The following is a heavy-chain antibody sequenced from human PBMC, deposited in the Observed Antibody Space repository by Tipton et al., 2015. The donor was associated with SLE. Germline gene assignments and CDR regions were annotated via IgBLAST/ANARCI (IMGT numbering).Heavy chain of an antibody. D-gene: IGHD1-7*01. CDR2: YYYSGSA. V-gene: IGHV4-39*01. CDR1: GGSVSSGNYY. J-gene: IGHJ4*02. CDR3: ARGSPTGTTRLDY. Sequence: TLSLTCTVSGGSVSSGNYYWGWIRQPPGKGLEWIGSYYYSGSAAYNPSLKSRVTISVDTSKDQFSLRLTSVTAADTAVYYCARGSPTGTTRLDYWGRGTLVTVSS.